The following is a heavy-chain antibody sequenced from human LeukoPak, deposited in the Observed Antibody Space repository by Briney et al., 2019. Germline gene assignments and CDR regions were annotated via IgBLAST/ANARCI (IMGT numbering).Heavy chain of an antibody. CDR1: GGTFSSYA. CDR3: ATSYVDTAMVFPFDY. V-gene: IGHV1-69*05. D-gene: IGHD5-18*01. J-gene: IGHJ4*02. CDR2: IIPIFGTA. Sequence: SVKVSCKASGGTFSSYAISWVRQAPGQGLEWMGGIIPIFGTANYAQKFQGRVTITTDESTSTAYMELSSLRSEDTAVYYCATSYVDTAMVFPFDYWGQGTLVTVPS.